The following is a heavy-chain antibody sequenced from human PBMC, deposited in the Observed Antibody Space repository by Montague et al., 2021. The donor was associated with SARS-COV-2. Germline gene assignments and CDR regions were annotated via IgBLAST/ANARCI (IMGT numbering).Heavy chain of an antibody. Sequence: SETLSLTCTVSGGSISSYYWSWIRQPPGKGLEWIGYIYYSGSTNYNPSLKSRVTISVDTSKNQFSLELSSVTAADTAVYYCARVFPRWLQFDPCLDSWGQGTLVTVSS. CDR1: GGSISSYY. CDR2: IYYSGST. D-gene: IGHD5-24*01. V-gene: IGHV4-59*01. J-gene: IGHJ5*01. CDR3: ARVFPRWLQFDPCLDS.